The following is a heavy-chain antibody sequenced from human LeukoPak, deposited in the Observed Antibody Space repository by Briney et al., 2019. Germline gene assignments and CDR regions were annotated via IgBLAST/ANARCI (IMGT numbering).Heavy chain of an antibody. CDR1: GFTFSSHA. Sequence: GGSLRLSCAASGFTFSSHAMHWVRQAPGKGLEWVAVISYDGSNKYYADSVKGRFTISRDNSKNTLYLQMNSLRAEDTAVYYCARPYDYGTVYYFDYWGQGTLVTVSS. V-gene: IGHV3-30*04. CDR3: ARPYDYGTVYYFDY. D-gene: IGHD4-17*01. J-gene: IGHJ4*02. CDR2: ISYDGSNK.